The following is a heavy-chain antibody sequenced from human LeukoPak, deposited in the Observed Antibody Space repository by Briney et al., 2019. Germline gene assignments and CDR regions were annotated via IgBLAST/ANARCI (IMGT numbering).Heavy chain of an antibody. CDR1: GGTFSSYV. CDR3: ARCPKYSTNWEGAFDI. Sequence: SVKVSCKASGGTFSSYVSNWVRQAPGQGLEWMGRIIPILGIANYAQKFQGRVTITADDPPSTTYMELSSLRSEDTAMYYCARCPKYSTNWEGAFDIWGQGTMVTVSS. D-gene: IGHD1-1*01. V-gene: IGHV1-69*04. J-gene: IGHJ3*02. CDR2: IIPILGIA.